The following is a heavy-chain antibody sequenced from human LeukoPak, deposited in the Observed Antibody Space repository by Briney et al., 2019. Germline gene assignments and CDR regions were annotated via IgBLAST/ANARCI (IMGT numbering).Heavy chain of an antibody. Sequence: GGSLRLSCAASGFSFSSYWMYWVRQATGKGLVCISRIKSDGSTTTYADSVKGRFTISRDNAKNTLYLQMDSLRVEDTGVYYCAGRSAARSGFDYWGQGTLVSVSS. CDR2: IKSDGSTT. V-gene: IGHV3-74*03. CDR1: GFSFSSYW. CDR3: AGRSAARSGFDY. J-gene: IGHJ4*02. D-gene: IGHD6-6*01.